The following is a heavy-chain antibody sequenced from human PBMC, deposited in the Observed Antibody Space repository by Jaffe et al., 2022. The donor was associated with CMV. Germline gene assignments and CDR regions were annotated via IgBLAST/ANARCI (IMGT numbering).Heavy chain of an antibody. J-gene: IGHJ4*02. CDR2: IYYSGST. V-gene: IGHV4-59*01. CDR3: ARVGSGYDFGVFDY. CDR1: GGSISSYY. D-gene: IGHD5-12*01. Sequence: QVQLQESGPGLVKPSETLSLTCTVSGGSISSYYWSWIRQPPGKGLEWIGYIYYSGSTNYNPSLKSRVTISVDTSKNQFSLKLSSVTAADTAVYYCARVGSGYDFGVFDYWGQGTLVTVSS.